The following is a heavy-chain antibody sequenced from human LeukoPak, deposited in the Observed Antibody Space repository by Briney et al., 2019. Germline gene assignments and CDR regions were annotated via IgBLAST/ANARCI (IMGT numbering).Heavy chain of an antibody. CDR3: ACALGGYYYYYYMDV. CDR2: IIPIFGTA. CDR1: GGTFSSYA. D-gene: IGHD3-16*01. Sequence: GASVKVSCKASGGTFSSYAISWVRQAPGQGLEWMGGIIPIFGTANYAQKFQGRVTITADESTSTAYMELSSLRSEDTAVYYCACALGGYYYYYYMDVWGKGTTVTVSS. V-gene: IGHV1-69*13. J-gene: IGHJ6*03.